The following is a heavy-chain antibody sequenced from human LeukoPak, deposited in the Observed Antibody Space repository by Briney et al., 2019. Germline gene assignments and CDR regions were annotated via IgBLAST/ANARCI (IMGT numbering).Heavy chain of an antibody. D-gene: IGHD6-13*01. V-gene: IGHV1-2*02. Sequence: ASVKVSCKASGYTFTGYYMHWVRQAPGQGLEWMGWINPNSGGTNYAQKFQGRVTMTRDTSTSTVYMELSSLRSEDTAVYYCAREGIAARGPLDYWGQGTLVTVSS. CDR2: INPNSGGT. CDR3: AREGIAARGPLDY. J-gene: IGHJ4*02. CDR1: GYTFTGYY.